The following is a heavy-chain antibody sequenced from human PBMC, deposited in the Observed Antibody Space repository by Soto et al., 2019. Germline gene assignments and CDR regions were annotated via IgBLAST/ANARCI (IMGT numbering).Heavy chain of an antibody. J-gene: IGHJ6*02. Sequence: ASVEVSCKASGYTFTGYYMHWVRRAPGQGLEWMGWINPNSGGTNYAQKFQGWVTMTRDTSISTAYMELSRLRSDDTTVYYCARDRGYSYGYYYYYYYGMDVWGQGTTVTVSS. CDR2: INPNSGGT. D-gene: IGHD5-18*01. CDR1: GYTFTGYY. V-gene: IGHV1-2*04. CDR3: ARDRGYSYGYYYYYYYGMDV.